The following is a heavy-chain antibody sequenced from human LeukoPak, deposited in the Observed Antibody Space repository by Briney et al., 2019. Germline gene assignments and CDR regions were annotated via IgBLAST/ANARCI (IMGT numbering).Heavy chain of an antibody. D-gene: IGHD2-15*01. CDR2: IFSGGGR. CDR3: ARANGYCSGGTCPGY. CDR1: GFTVSSNY. J-gene: IGHJ4*02. Sequence: GGSLRLSCAASGFTVSSNYMSWVRQAPGKGLDWVSVIFSGGGRNYADSVKGRFTISRDNAKNSLYLQMNSLRAEDTAVYYCARANGYCSGGTCPGYWGQGTLVTVSS. V-gene: IGHV3-53*01.